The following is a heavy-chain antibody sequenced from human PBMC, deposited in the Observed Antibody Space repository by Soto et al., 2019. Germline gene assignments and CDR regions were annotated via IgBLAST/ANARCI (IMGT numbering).Heavy chain of an antibody. D-gene: IGHD2-15*01. Sequence: AASVKVSCKASGGTFSSYTISWVRQAPGQGLEWMGRIIPSLGIANYAQKFQGGVTITADKSTSTAYMELSSLRSEDTAVYYCARDGLVVAATTTTGAFDIWGQGTMVTV. J-gene: IGHJ3*02. CDR2: IIPSLGIA. CDR3: ARDGLVVAATTTTGAFDI. V-gene: IGHV1-69*04. CDR1: GGTFSSYT.